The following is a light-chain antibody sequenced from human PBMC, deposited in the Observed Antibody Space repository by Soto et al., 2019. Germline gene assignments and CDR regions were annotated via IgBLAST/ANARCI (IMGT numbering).Light chain of an antibody. CDR1: QTIIRY. CDR3: QQSYSTLFP. J-gene: IGKJ3*01. CDR2: AAS. V-gene: IGKV1-39*01. Sequence: DIQMTQSPSSLSASVGDRVTITCRASQTIIRYLNWYQQKPGRAPNLLIYAASSLQSGVPSRFSGSGSGTEFPLTISSRQPEVFATYYCQQSYSTLFPFGLGTKGDIK.